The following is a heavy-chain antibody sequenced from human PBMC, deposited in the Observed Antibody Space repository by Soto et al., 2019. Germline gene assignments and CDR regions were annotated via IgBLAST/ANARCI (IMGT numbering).Heavy chain of an antibody. CDR3: AKSPAGSDFWSGYNPDYYMDV. CDR2: ISGSGGST. Sequence: GGSLRLSCAASGFTFSSYAMSWGRQAPGKGLEWVSAISGSGGSTYYADSVKGRFTISRDNSKNTLYLQMNSLRAEDTAVYYCAKSPAGSDFWSGYNPDYYMDVWGKGTTVTVSS. J-gene: IGHJ6*03. CDR1: GFTFSSYA. V-gene: IGHV3-23*01. D-gene: IGHD3-3*01.